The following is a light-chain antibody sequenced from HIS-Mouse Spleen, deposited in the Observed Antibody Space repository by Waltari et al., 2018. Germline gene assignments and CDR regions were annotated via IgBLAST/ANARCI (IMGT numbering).Light chain of an antibody. CDR3: YSTDSSGNHRV. Sequence: SYELTQPPSVSVSPGQTARITCPGDALPKHSAYWYQQKSGQAHVRVIYEDSKRPSGITERFSGSSSGTMATLTISGAQVEDEADYYCYSTDSSGNHRVFGGGTKLTVL. V-gene: IGLV3-10*01. CDR2: EDS. J-gene: IGLJ2*01. CDR1: ALPKHS.